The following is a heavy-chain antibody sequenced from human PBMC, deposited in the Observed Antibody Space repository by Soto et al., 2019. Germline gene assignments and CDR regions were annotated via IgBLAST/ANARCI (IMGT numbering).Heavy chain of an antibody. Sequence: EVQLVESGGDLVQPGGSLRLSCAASGFSFSTFWMHWVRQAPGKGLVWVSRINHEETTTTYADSVRGRFTISRYHDKNTLYLQMTTVRADDTAVYYCARGGLEAVDYWGQGTLVTVSS. CDR1: GFSFSTFW. J-gene: IGHJ4*02. D-gene: IGHD6-19*01. CDR2: INHEETTT. CDR3: ARGGLEAVDY. V-gene: IGHV3-74*01.